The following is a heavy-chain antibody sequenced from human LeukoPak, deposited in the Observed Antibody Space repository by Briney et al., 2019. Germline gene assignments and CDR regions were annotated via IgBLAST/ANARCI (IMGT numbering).Heavy chain of an antibody. D-gene: IGHD3-10*01. CDR1: GYSISSGYY. V-gene: IGHV4-38-2*01. CDR3: ATASSYYGSGSYYSAGFDY. CDR2: IYHSGST. J-gene: IGHJ4*02. Sequence: SETLSLTCAVSGYSISSGYYWGWIRQPPGKGLEWIGSIYHSGSTHYNPSLKSRVTISVDTSKNQFSLKLSSVTAADTAVYYCATASSYYGSGSYYSAGFDYWGQGTLVTVSS.